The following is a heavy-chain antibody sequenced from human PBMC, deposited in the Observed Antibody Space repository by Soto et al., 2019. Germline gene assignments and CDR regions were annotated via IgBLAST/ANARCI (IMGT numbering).Heavy chain of an antibody. D-gene: IGHD6-6*01. CDR3: ASGVSSLNY. CDR1: GDSVSSNSAA. Sequence: QGQLQQSGPGLVKPSQTLSLTCAISGDSVSSNSAAWNWIRQSPSRGLEWLGRTYYRSKWYSDYAVSVXXRXTXXPDTSKNQFSLQLNSVTPEDTAIYYCASGVSSLNYWGQGTLVTVSS. V-gene: IGHV6-1*01. J-gene: IGHJ4*02. CDR2: TYYRSKWYS.